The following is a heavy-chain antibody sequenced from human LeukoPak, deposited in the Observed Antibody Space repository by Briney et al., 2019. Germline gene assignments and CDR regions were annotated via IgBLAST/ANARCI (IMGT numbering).Heavy chain of an antibody. V-gene: IGHV3-23*01. CDR1: GFAFSRYA. D-gene: IGHD2-2*01. Sequence: PGGSLRLSCAASGFAFSRYAKTWVRQAPWKGLNWVSAISGSRGSTSYADYVKGRFTIHRDNSKNTLYLQMSSLRAEDTAVYYCAKDYRYCTSTSCYGDDAFDIWGQGTMVTVSS. CDR3: AKDYRYCTSTSCYGDDAFDI. CDR2: ISGSRGST. J-gene: IGHJ3*02.